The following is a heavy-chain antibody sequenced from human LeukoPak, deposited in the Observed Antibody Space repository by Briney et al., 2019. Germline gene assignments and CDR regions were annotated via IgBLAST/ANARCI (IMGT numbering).Heavy chain of an antibody. Sequence: ASVKVSCKASGYTFTSYGISWVRQAPGQGLEWMGWISAYNGNTNYAQKLQGRVTMTTDTSTSTAYMELRSLRSDDTALYFCANYIQRPPGMDVWGQGTMVAVSS. CDR1: GYTFTSYG. CDR3: ANYIQRPPGMDV. J-gene: IGHJ6*02. D-gene: IGHD3-10*02. CDR2: ISAYNGNT. V-gene: IGHV1-18*01.